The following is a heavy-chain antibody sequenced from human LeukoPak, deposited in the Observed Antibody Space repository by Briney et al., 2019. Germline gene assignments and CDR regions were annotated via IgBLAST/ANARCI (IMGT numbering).Heavy chain of an antibody. Sequence: GASVKVSCKASGYTFTGYYMHWVRQAPGQGLEWMGWINPNSGGTNYAQKFQGRVTVTSDASISTAYMDLSRLRSDDTAMYYCARGEFHSSGWLYWGQGTLVTVSS. D-gene: IGHD6-19*01. J-gene: IGHJ4*02. CDR1: GYTFTGYY. CDR3: ARGEFHSSGWLY. V-gene: IGHV1-2*02. CDR2: INPNSGGT.